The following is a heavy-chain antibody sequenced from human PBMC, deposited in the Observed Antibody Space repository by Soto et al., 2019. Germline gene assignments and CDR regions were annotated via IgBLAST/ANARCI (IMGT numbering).Heavy chain of an antibody. Sequence: QVQLQQWGAGLLKPSETLSLTCAVYGGSFSGYYWSWIRQSPGKGLAWIGEINHSGSTNYNPSLKSRVTLSVDLSKNQFSRKLSSVTAADTAVYYCARARCSRAGCYSTFDNWGQGTLVPVSS. D-gene: IGHD2-15*01. CDR1: GGSFSGYY. V-gene: IGHV4-34*01. CDR2: INHSGST. J-gene: IGHJ4*02. CDR3: ARARCSRAGCYSTFDN.